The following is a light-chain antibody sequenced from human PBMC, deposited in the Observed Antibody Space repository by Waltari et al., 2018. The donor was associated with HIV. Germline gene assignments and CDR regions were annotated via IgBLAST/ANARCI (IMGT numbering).Light chain of an antibody. V-gene: IGLV1-47*01. Sequence: SVLTQPPSASGTPGQKVTISCSGSSPNIGSNSVFWYQQLPGAAPKLLLYTDTHRPSGVPDRVSGSKSGTSAALAIGGLRSEDEAVYSCATWDDSLNGVLFGGGTNLNVL. CDR2: TDT. J-gene: IGLJ2*01. CDR1: SPNIGSNS. CDR3: ATWDDSLNGVL.